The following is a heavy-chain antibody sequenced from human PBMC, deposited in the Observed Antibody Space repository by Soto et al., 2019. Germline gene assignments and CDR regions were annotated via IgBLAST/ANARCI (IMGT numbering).Heavy chain of an antibody. Sequence: QVQLVQSGAEVKKPGASVKVSCKASGYTFTSYGISWVRQAPGQGLEWMGWISAYNGNTNYAQKLQGRVTITTDTSTNTDYLERRSLRSEDTAVYYCASGGADVWGSYRYWGQGTLVTVSS. D-gene: IGHD3-16*02. CDR2: ISAYNGNT. J-gene: IGHJ4*02. CDR1: GYTFTSYG. V-gene: IGHV1-18*01. CDR3: ASGGADVWGSYRY.